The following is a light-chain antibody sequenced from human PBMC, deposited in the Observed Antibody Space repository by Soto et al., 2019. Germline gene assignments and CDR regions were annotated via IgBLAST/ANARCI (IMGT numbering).Light chain of an antibody. CDR1: QAISTS. V-gene: IGKV1-27*01. J-gene: IGKJ3*01. Sequence: DIQMTQSPSSLSASVGDRVTITCRASQAISTSLAWYQQKPGKVPKILIFAASTLQSGVPSRFSGSGSGTDFTLTISSLQPEDVATYYCQKYHSAPFTFGPGTKV. CDR2: AAS. CDR3: QKYHSAPFT.